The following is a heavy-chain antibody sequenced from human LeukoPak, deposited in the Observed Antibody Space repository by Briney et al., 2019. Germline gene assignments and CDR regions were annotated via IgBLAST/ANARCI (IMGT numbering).Heavy chain of an antibody. V-gene: IGHV3-23*01. D-gene: IGHD2-15*01. CDR3: ARDRRAAVVVAATPLDY. CDR2: ISGSGGST. CDR1: GFTFSSYA. Sequence: PGGSLRLSCAASGFTFSSYAMSWVRQAPGKGLEWVSAISGSGGSTYYADSVKGRFTISRDNSKNTLYLQMNSLRAEDMAVYYCARDRRAAVVVAATPLDYWGQGTRVTVSS. J-gene: IGHJ4*02.